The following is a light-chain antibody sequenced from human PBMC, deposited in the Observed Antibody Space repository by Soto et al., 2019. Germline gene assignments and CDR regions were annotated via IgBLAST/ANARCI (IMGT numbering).Light chain of an antibody. CDR1: SNDIGGYDF. CDR3: SSYKKTTPLAV. Sequence: QSALTQAASVSGSPGQSITISCTGTSNDIGGYDFVSWYQQHPGKAPQLMIYGVTNRPSGVSNRFSGAKSGNTASLTISGLQAEDGADYYCSSYKKTTPLAVFETGTKVSVL. J-gene: IGLJ1*01. V-gene: IGLV2-14*01. CDR2: GVT.